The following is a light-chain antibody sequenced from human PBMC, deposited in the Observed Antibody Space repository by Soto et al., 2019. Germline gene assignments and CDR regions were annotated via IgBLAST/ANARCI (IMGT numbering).Light chain of an antibody. Sequence: DTVMTQSPATLSVSPGERDTLSWRASQSVSSNLAWYQQKTGQAPRLLIYSASTRATGSPAKFSGSGSGTEFTPIISSLQSEDFAAYYCQQHNNWPPWTFGQGTKVDIK. J-gene: IGKJ1*01. V-gene: IGKV3-15*01. CDR3: QQHNNWPPWT. CDR2: SAS. CDR1: QSVSSN.